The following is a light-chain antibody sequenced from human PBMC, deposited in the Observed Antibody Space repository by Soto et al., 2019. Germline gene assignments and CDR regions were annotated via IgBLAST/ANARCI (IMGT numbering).Light chain of an antibody. CDR1: QSVNSD. V-gene: IGKV3-15*01. CDR3: QQYNIWPLP. Sequence: ERVVTQSPATVPESTGERVTLSCRASQSVNSDLAWYQQTPGQAPRPLIYDASTRAAGVPARFSGSGSGTEFTLTISSLQSEDFAVYYCQQYNIWPLPFGGGTKVAIK. CDR2: DAS. J-gene: IGKJ4*01.